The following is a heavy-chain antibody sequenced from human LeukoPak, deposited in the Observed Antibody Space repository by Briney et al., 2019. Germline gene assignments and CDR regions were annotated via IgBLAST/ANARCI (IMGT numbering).Heavy chain of an antibody. CDR1: GYSFTSYW. J-gene: IGHJ3*02. V-gene: IGHV5-51*01. Sequence: GESLKISCKGSGYSFTSYWIGWVRQMPGKGLEWMGIIYPGDSDTRYSPSFQGQVTISADKSISTAYLQWSSLKASDTAMYYCARQGGSTVASLEDAFDIWGQGTMVTVSS. CDR3: ARQGGSTVASLEDAFDI. D-gene: IGHD4-23*01. CDR2: IYPGDSDT.